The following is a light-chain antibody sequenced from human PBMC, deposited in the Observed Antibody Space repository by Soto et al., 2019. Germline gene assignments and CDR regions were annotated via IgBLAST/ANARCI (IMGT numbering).Light chain of an antibody. Sequence: SLLTQSPGTLSLSPGGRATLSCRASHSVSSRYLAWYQQKPGLAPRLLLYGASNGATGIPDRFSGSESGTDFTLTISRMEPEDVGMYYCQQYGSSPITFGQGTRLEIK. J-gene: IGKJ5*01. CDR3: QQYGSSPIT. CDR1: HSVSSRY. V-gene: IGKV3-20*01. CDR2: GAS.